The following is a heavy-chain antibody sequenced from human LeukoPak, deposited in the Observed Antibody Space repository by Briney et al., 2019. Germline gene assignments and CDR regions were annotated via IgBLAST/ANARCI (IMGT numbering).Heavy chain of an antibody. CDR2: ISSSSSYI. V-gene: IGHV3-21*01. Sequence: AGGSLRLSCAASGFTFSSYSMNWVRQAPGKGLEWVSSISSSSSYIYYADSVKGRFTISRDNAKNSLYLQMNSLRAEDTAVYYCARGKSSKQQVARLLDYWGQGTLVTVSS. CDR1: GFTFSSYS. J-gene: IGHJ4*02. CDR3: ARGKSSKQQVARLLDY. D-gene: IGHD6-13*01.